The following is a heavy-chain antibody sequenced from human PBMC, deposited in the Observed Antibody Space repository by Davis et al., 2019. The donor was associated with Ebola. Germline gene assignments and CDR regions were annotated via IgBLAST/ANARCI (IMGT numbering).Heavy chain of an antibody. Sequence: PGGSLRLSCAASGFTFSSYAMSWIRQAPGKGLEWVSAISGSGGSTYYADSVKGRSTISRDNSKNTLYLQMNSLRAEDTAVYYCAPMSRFGVDTLGAFDIWGQGKMVTVSS. J-gene: IGHJ3*02. CDR2: ISGSGGST. CDR3: APMSRFGVDTLGAFDI. D-gene: IGHD3-3*01. V-gene: IGHV3-23*01. CDR1: GFTFSSYA.